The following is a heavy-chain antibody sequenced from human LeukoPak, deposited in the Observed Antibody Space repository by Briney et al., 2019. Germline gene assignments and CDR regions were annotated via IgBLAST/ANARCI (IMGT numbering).Heavy chain of an antibody. CDR2: ISAYNGNI. CDR1: SYTFTSYG. CDR3: ARRYCSGDRCYFVDY. Sequence: ASVTVSCKASSYTFTSYGISWVRQAPGQGLEWMGWISAYNGNIKYAKKFQGRVTMTTDTSTSTAYMELRSLRSDDTAVYYCARRYCSGDRCYFVDYWGQRTLVTVYS. J-gene: IGHJ4*02. D-gene: IGHD2-15*01. V-gene: IGHV1-18*01.